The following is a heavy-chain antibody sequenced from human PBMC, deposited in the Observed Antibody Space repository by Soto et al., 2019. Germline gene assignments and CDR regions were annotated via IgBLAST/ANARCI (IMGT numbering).Heavy chain of an antibody. CDR1: GGTFSSYA. CDR3: ALGWVVPAAIWPNMDV. CDR2: IIPIFGTA. D-gene: IGHD2-2*01. Sequence: QVQLVQSGAEVKKPGSSVKVSCKASGGTFSSYAISWVRQAPGQGLEWMGGIIPIFGTANYAQKFQGRVTITADDSTSPAYMELSSLRSEDTAVYYCALGWVVPAAIWPNMDVWGQGTTVTVSS. J-gene: IGHJ6*02. V-gene: IGHV1-69*01.